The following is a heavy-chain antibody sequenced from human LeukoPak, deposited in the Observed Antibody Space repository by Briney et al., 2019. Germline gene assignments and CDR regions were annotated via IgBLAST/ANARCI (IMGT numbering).Heavy chain of an antibody. CDR2: VNPNSGNT. V-gene: IGHV1-8*02. D-gene: IGHD2-2*01. CDR1: GYTFTGYY. Sequence: GASVKVSCKASGYTFTGYYMHWVRQAPGQGLEWMGWVNPNSGNTGYAQKFQGRVPMTRNTSISTAYMELSSLRSGDTAVYYCARGRYCSSTSCYFGYYYYGMDVWGQGTTATVSS. J-gene: IGHJ6*02. CDR3: ARGRYCSSTSCYFGYYYYGMDV.